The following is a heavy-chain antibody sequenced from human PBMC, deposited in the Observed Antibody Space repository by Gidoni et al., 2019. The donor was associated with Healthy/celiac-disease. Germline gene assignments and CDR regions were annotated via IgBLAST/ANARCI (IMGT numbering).Heavy chain of an antibody. CDR3: ARVLNDYGDYEGYYFDY. CDR1: GGSISSGGYY. V-gene: IGHV4-31*03. J-gene: IGHJ4*02. Sequence: QVQLQESGPGLVKPSQTLSPTCTVSGGSISSGGYYWSWIRQHPGKGLEWIGYIYYSGSTYYNPSLKSRVTISVDTSKNQFSLKLSSVTAADTAVYYCARVLNDYGDYEGYYFDYWGQGTLVTVSS. CDR2: IYYSGST. D-gene: IGHD4-17*01.